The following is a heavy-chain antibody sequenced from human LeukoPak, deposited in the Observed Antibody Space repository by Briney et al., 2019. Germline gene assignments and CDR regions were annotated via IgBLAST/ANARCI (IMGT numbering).Heavy chain of an antibody. CDR1: GYTFTSYG. V-gene: IGHV1-18*04. Sequence: ASVKVSCKASGYTFTSYGISWVRQAPGQGLEWMGWISAYNGNTNYAQKLQGRVTMTTDTSTSTAYMELRSLRSDDTAVYYCASQPYCYGSGGGRFDYWGQGTLVTVSS. D-gene: IGHD3-10*01. J-gene: IGHJ4*02. CDR2: ISAYNGNT. CDR3: ASQPYCYGSGGGRFDY.